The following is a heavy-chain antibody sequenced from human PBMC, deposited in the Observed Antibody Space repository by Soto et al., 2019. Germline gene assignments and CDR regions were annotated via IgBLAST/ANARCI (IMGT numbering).Heavy chain of an antibody. V-gene: IGHV3-7*01. CDR3: ARVDSRIPVDP. CDR2: IKQDGNEK. J-gene: IGHJ5*02. Sequence: EVQLVESGGDLVQPGGSLKLSCAASGFTFSSYWMTWVRQAPGKGLEWVANIKQDGNEKYYVDSVKGRFTISRDNAKNSLLLQMNSLRAEDTAIYYCARVDSRIPVDPGGQGTLVTVSS. CDR1: GFTFSSYW. D-gene: IGHD3-9*01.